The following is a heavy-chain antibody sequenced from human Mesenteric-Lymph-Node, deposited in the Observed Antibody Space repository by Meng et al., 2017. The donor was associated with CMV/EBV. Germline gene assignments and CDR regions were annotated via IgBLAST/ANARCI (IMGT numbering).Heavy chain of an antibody. Sequence: HVQLQPWGDVLLTPSEPLSPTCAVYGGSFSGYYWSGIRQPPGKGLEWIGEINHSGSTNYNPSLKSRVTISVDTSKNQFSLKLSSVTAADTAVYYCARHQRWLKSERGFNYWGQGTLVTVSS. J-gene: IGHJ4*02. CDR1: GGSFSGYY. V-gene: IGHV4-34*01. D-gene: IGHD4-23*01. CDR2: INHSGST. CDR3: ARHQRWLKSERGFNY.